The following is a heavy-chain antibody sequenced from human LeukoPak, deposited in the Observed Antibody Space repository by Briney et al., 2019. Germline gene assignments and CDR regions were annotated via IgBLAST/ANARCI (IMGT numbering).Heavy chain of an antibody. CDR3: ARSFYDILIGYYQYFDY. J-gene: IGHJ4*02. CDR2: LYRDGSS. D-gene: IGHD3-9*01. CDR1: GLSVSSNY. Sequence: GGSLRLSCVASGLSVSSNYMSWVRQAPGKGLEWVSALYRDGSSYYAESVKGRFTISRDNSKNTLYIQMNSLRAEDTAVHYCARSFYDILIGYYQYFDYWGQGTLVTVSS. V-gene: IGHV3-66*01.